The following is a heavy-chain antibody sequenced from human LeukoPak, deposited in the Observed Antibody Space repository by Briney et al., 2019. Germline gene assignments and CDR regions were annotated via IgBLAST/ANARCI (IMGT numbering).Heavy chain of an antibody. Sequence: NPGGSLRLSCAASGFTFSDAWMSWVRQAPGKGLEWVGRIKSKIDGGTTDYAAPVKGSFTISRDDSENTLYLQMNSLKTEDTAVYYCTTGTGEKYWGQGTLVTVSS. D-gene: IGHD7-27*01. CDR2: IKSKIDGGTT. V-gene: IGHV3-15*01. J-gene: IGHJ4*02. CDR1: GFTFSDAW. CDR3: TTGTGEKY.